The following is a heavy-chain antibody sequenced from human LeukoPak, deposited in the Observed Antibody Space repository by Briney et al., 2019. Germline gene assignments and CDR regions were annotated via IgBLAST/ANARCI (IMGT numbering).Heavy chain of an antibody. V-gene: IGHV3-33*01. CDR2: IWYDGSNK. CDR1: GFTFSSYG. CDR3: ARDRYGSGSRYYYGMDV. Sequence: PGGSLRLSCAASGFTFSSYGMHWVRQAPGKGLEWVAVIWYDGSNKYYADSVKGRFTISRDNSKNTLYLQMNSLRAEGTAVYYCARDRYGSGSRYYYGMDVWGKGTTVTVSS. D-gene: IGHD3-10*01. J-gene: IGHJ6*04.